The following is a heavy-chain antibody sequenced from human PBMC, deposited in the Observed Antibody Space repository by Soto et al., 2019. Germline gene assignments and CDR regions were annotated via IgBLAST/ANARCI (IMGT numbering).Heavy chain of an antibody. Sequence: SSETLSLTCTVSGGSISSYYWSWIRQPPGKGLEWIGYIYYSGSTNYNPSLKSRVTISVDTSKNQFSLKLSSVTAADTAVYYCARTPGALYFDYWGQGTLVTVSS. CDR2: IYYSGST. V-gene: IGHV4-59*01. J-gene: IGHJ4*02. CDR1: GGSISSYY. CDR3: ARTPGALYFDY. D-gene: IGHD3-10*01.